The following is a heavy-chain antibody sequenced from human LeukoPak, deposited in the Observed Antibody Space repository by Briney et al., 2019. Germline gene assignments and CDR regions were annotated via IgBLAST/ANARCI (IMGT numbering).Heavy chain of an antibody. D-gene: IGHD6-6*01. Sequence: ASVKVSCKASGGTFSSYAISWVRQAPGQGLEWMGGIIPIFGTANYAQKFQGRVTITADESTSTAYMELSSLRSEDTAVYYCGTSSSRYYYYYMDVWGKGTTVTVSS. J-gene: IGHJ6*03. V-gene: IGHV1-69*13. CDR2: IIPIFGTA. CDR3: GTSSSRYYYYYMDV. CDR1: GGTFSSYA.